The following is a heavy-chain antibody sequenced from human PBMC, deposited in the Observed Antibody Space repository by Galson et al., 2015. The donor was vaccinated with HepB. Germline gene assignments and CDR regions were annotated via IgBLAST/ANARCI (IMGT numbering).Heavy chain of an antibody. CDR1: GFTFSGSA. CDR2: IRSKANSYAT. D-gene: IGHD5-24*01. CDR3: TRDGYNYNWVAFDI. J-gene: IGHJ3*02. Sequence: SLRLSCAASGFTFSGSAMHWVRQASGKGLEWVGRIRSKANSYATAYAASVKGRFTISRDDSKNTAYLQVNSLKTEDTAVYYCTRDGYNYNWVAFDIWGQGTMVTVSS. V-gene: IGHV3-73*01.